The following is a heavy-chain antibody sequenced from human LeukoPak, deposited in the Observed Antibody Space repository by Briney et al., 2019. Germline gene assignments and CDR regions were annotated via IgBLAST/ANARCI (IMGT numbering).Heavy chain of an antibody. D-gene: IGHD3-22*01. J-gene: IGHJ6*02. CDR1: GGSIRNGGYY. CDR2: IYYSGSS. Sequence: NPSETLSLTCTVSGGSIRNGGYYWSWIHQHPGKGLEWIGYIYYSGSSYYNPSLKSRVTISVDTSKNQFSLKLNSVTAADTAVYFCATLYYYNSSGYYFVGDVWGQGTTVTVSS. V-gene: IGHV4-31*03. CDR3: ATLYYYNSSGYYFVGDV.